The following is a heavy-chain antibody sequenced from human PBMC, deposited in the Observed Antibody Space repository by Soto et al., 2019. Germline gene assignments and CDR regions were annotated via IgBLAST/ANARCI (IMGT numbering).Heavy chain of an antibody. CDR3: AKDGRNFYYYGMDV. V-gene: IGHV3-9*01. CDR1: GFTFYNYA. J-gene: IGHJ6*02. Sequence: PRGSLRLSCAASGFTFYNYAMHFFRQSPCKCLEWVSGISWSGATIGYADSVKGRFTISRDNAKNSLYLQMNSLRAEDTALYYCAKDGRNFYYYGMDVWGQGTTVTVSS. CDR2: ISWSGATI.